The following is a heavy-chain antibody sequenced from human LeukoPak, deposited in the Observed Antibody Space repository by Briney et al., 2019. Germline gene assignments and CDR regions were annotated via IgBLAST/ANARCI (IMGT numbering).Heavy chain of an antibody. CDR2: INAGNENT. V-gene: IGHV1-3*01. CDR1: GYTFSRYG. J-gene: IGHJ4*02. Sequence: ASVRVSCKASGYTFSRYGMHWVRQAPGQRLEWMGWINAGNENTKYSQKFQGRVSITRDTSASTAYMELSSLTSEDTAVYYCARDLYGDYFDYWGQGTLVTVSS. CDR3: ARDLYGDYFDY. D-gene: IGHD3-16*01.